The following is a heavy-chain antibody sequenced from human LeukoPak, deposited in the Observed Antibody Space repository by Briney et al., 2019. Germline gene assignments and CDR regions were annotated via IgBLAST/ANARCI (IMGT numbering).Heavy chain of an antibody. Sequence: GGSLRLSCAASGFIFSSYAMSWVRQAPGKGLEWVSGIGGSGGSTNYADSVKGRFTISRDNSKNTLYLQMNSLRAEDTAVYYCAKDPGLGYNYYYYMDVWGKGTTVTVSS. CDR3: AKDPGLGYNYYYYMDV. CDR2: IGGSGGST. J-gene: IGHJ6*03. CDR1: GFIFSSYA. V-gene: IGHV3-23*01. D-gene: IGHD2-2*02.